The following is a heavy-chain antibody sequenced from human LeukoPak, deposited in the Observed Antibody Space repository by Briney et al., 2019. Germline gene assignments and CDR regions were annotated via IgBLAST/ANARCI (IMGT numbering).Heavy chain of an antibody. CDR3: ARFREAADYFDH. CDR1: GGSISGYY. Sequence: ASETLSLTCTVSGGSISGYYWSWIRQPPGKGLEWIGYIYYSGSTNYNPSLKSRVAISVDTSKNQFSLKLSSVTAADTAVYYCARFREAADYFDHWGQGTLVTVSS. CDR2: IYYSGST. D-gene: IGHD6-13*01. J-gene: IGHJ4*02. V-gene: IGHV4-59*01.